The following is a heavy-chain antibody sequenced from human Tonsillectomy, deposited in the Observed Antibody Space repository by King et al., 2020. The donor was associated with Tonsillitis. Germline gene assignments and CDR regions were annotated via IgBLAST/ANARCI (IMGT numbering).Heavy chain of an antibody. Sequence: VQLVESGGGVVQPGGSLRLSCAASGFTFTTFGMHWVRQAPGKGLEWVAFIRYDGNNKYYAGSVKGRFTISRDNSMNTLYLQMNSLRDADTAVYFCAKDFLPEYSFGSPGGNWGQGTLVIVSS. J-gene: IGHJ4*02. D-gene: IGHD3-3*01. CDR3: AKDFLPEYSFGSPGGN. CDR2: IRYDGNNK. V-gene: IGHV3-30*02. CDR1: GFTFTTFG.